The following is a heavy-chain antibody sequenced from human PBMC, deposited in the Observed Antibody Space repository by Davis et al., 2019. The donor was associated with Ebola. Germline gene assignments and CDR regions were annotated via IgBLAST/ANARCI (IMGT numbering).Heavy chain of an antibody. CDR2: IKSKTDGGTI. V-gene: IGHV3-15*01. D-gene: IGHD2-21*02. CDR3: TTRTAVTDVHAFDV. J-gene: IGHJ3*01. CDR1: GFTFSNAW. Sequence: GSLRLPCAASGFTFSNAWMSWVRQAPGKGLEWVGRIKSKTDGGTIDYAAPVKGRFTISRDDSKNTLFLQMDSLKTEDTAVSHCTTRTAVTDVHAFDVWGQGTMVAVSP.